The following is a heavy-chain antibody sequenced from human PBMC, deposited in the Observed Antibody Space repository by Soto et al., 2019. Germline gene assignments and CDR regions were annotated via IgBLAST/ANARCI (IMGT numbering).Heavy chain of an antibody. Sequence: PSETLSLTCSVSGGSISSSSYNWDWIRQPPGKGLEWIGTIYYNGDTDYNPSLKSRAAISVDASDFQFSLKLTSVTAADTSIYYCARFSGNAFDIWRHGTMVTVSS. CDR2: IYYNGDT. V-gene: IGHV4-39*01. CDR1: GGSISSSSYN. J-gene: IGHJ3*02. CDR3: ARFSGNAFDI.